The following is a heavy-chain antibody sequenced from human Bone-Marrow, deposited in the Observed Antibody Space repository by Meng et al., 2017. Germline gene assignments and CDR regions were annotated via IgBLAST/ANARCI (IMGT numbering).Heavy chain of an antibody. D-gene: IGHD2-2*02. CDR1: GSSISNDENY. Sequence: QVQLQESGPGLVKPSPTLSLTCTVSGSSISNDENYWSWIRQSPGEGLEWIGYMHYNGITYYNPSLRGRATMLVDTSKNEFSLKLSSVTAADTAVYYCARYCSSTSCHNWFDPWGQGILVTVSS. J-gene: IGHJ5*02. CDR3: ARYCSSTSCHNWFDP. V-gene: IGHV4-30-4*08. CDR2: MHYNGIT.